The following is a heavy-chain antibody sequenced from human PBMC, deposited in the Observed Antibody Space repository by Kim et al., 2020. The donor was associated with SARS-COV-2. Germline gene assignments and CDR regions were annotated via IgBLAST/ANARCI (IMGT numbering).Heavy chain of an antibody. D-gene: IGHD2-2*01. V-gene: IGHV4-59*01. J-gene: IGHJ4*02. Sequence: SETLSLTCTVSGGSISSYYWSWIRQPPGKGLEWIGYIYYSGSTNYNPSLKSRVTISVDTSKNQFSLKLSSVTAADTAVYYCARGGGDIVVVPAAMFDYWGQGTLVTVSS. CDR1: GGSISSYY. CDR2: IYYSGST. CDR3: ARGGGDIVVVPAAMFDY.